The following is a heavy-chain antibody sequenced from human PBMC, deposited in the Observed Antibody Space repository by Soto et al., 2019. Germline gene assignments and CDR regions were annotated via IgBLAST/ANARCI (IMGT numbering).Heavy chain of an antibody. CDR3: ATGYSSGWDYYYHMAV. Sequence: SXKVSCKVSGYTLTELSMHWVRQAPGKGLEWMGGFDPEDGETIYAQKFQGRVTMTEDTSTDTAYMELSSLRSEDTAAYYCATGYSSGWDYYYHMAVWGKGTTVTVSS. J-gene: IGHJ6*03. CDR1: GYTLTELS. D-gene: IGHD6-19*01. V-gene: IGHV1-24*01. CDR2: FDPEDGET.